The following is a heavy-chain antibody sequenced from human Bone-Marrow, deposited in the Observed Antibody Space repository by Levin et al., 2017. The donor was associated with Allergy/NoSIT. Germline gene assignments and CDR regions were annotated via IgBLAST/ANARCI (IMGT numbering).Heavy chain of an antibody. J-gene: IGHJ4*02. CDR1: GGTFSNHA. Sequence: ASVKVSCKAPGGTFSNHAINWVRQAPGQGLEWMGRVVPIVGVENYSQKFQGRVTISADKATTTAYMELSSLRSEDTAVYFCARGGYCSGGSCYGFRNLDYWGQGTLVTVSS. CDR2: VVPIVGVE. CDR3: ARGGYCSGGSCYGFRNLDY. D-gene: IGHD2-15*01. V-gene: IGHV1-69*04.